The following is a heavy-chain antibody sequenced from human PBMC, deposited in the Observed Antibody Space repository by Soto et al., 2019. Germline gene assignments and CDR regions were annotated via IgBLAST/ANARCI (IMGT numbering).Heavy chain of an antibody. CDR1: GGTFSSYT. D-gene: IGHD3-3*01. V-gene: IGHV1-69*04. CDR2: IIPILGIA. J-gene: IGHJ5*02. Sequence: SVKVSCKASGGTFSSYTISWVRQAPGQGLEWMGRIIPILGIANYAQKFQGRVTITADKSTSTVYMERSSLRSEDTVVYYCARDASNYDFWSGYSWFDPWGQGTLVTVSS. CDR3: ARDASNYDFWSGYSWFDP.